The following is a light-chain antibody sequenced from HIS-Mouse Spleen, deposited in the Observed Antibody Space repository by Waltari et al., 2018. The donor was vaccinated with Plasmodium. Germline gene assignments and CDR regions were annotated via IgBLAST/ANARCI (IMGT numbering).Light chain of an antibody. CDR2: AAS. Sequence: DIQMTQSPSSLSASVAGRVTITCRASQSISSYLNWYQQKPGKAPKLLIYAASSLQSGVPSRFSGSGSGTDFTLTISSLQPEYFATYYCQQSYSTWTFGQGTKVEIK. CDR1: QSISSY. J-gene: IGKJ1*01. V-gene: IGKV1-39*01. CDR3: QQSYSTWT.